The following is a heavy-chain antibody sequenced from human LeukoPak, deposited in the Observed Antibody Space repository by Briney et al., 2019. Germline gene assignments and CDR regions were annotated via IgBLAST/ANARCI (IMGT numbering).Heavy chain of an antibody. Sequence: PGGSLRLSCAASGFTFSSYAMSWVRQAPGKGLEWVSAISGSGGSTYYADSVKGRFTISRDNSKNTLYLQMNSLRAEDTAVYYCAKDLGYCSGGSCYDWFDPWGQGTLVTVSS. CDR2: ISGSGGST. D-gene: IGHD2-15*01. V-gene: IGHV3-23*01. CDR3: AKDLGYCSGGSCYDWFDP. J-gene: IGHJ5*02. CDR1: GFTFSSYA.